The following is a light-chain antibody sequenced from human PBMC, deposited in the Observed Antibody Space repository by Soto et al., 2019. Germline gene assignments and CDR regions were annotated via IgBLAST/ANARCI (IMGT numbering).Light chain of an antibody. CDR3: LQYNDYYRT. J-gene: IGKJ1*01. CDR1: QTISGW. Sequence: DIQMTQSPSSVSAAVGDRVTITCRASQTISGWLAWYQQRPGTAPNLLIFDASTLGSGVPSRFSGSGSGTTFTLTISSLQSDDFATYYCLQYNDYYRTFGQGTKVDIK. CDR2: DAS. V-gene: IGKV1-5*01.